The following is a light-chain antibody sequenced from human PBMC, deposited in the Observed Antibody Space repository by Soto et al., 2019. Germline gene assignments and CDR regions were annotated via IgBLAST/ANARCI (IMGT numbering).Light chain of an antibody. CDR2: KAS. J-gene: IGKJ1*01. Sequence: DIPMTQSPSTLSASLGDRVTITCRASQRINNWLAWYQQKPGKAPKLLIYKASSLESGVPSRFSGSGSGTEFTLTISSLQPDDFATYYCLQYNSYSRTFGQGTKVEIK. CDR3: LQYNSYSRT. CDR1: QRINNW. V-gene: IGKV1-5*03.